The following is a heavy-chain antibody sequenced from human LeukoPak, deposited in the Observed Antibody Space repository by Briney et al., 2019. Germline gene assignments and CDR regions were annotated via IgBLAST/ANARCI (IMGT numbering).Heavy chain of an antibody. CDR3: AREGVQYTSSWYDY. CDR2: IYTGGTT. J-gene: IGHJ4*02. D-gene: IGHD6-13*01. Sequence: AGGSLRLSCAASGFTVTTNYMSWVRQAPGKGLEWVSLIYTGGTTYYADSVRGRFTISRDNSKNTVYLQMNSLRAEDTAVYYCAREGVQYTSSWYDYWGQGTLVAVSS. V-gene: IGHV3-53*01. CDR1: GFTVTTNY.